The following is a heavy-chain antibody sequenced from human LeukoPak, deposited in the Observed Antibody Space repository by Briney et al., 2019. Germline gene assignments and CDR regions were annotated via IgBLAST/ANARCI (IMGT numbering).Heavy chain of an antibody. CDR1: GVSISSYY. Sequence: SETLSLTCTVSGVSISSYYWRWMRQPPGKGREWIGYIYYSGSTNYNPSLKSRVTISVDTSKNQFSLKLSSVNAAATAVYYCAKLSTAMAHHAFDIWGQGTMVTVSS. J-gene: IGHJ3*02. V-gene: IGHV4-59*01. D-gene: IGHD5-18*01. CDR2: IYYSGST. CDR3: AKLSTAMAHHAFDI.